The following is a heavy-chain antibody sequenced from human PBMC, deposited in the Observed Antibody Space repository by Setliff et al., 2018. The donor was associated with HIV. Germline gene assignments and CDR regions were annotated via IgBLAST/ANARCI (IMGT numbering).Heavy chain of an antibody. CDR3: TGIRGPPPWWFDP. CDR2: IRSTAYSGTT. D-gene: IGHD3-10*01. J-gene: IGHJ5*02. V-gene: IGHV3-49*04. CDR1: EFTFRTHA. Sequence: GGSLRLSCAASEFTFRTHAMSWARQAPGKGLEWLGFIRSTAYSGTTEYAASVKGRFTISRDDSKSIAYLQMNSLKTEDTAVYYCTGIRGPPPWWFDPWGQGTLVTVS.